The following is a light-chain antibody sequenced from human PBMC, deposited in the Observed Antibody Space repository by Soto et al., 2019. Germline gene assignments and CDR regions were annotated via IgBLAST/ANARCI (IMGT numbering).Light chain of an antibody. CDR1: LSVTSSY. V-gene: IGKV3-20*01. CDR2: GAS. CDR3: QQYGSSPRT. Sequence: EIVLTQSPGTLSLSPGERATLSCRASLSVTSSYLAWYQQKPGQAPRLLIYGASSRATGIPDRFSGSGSGTDSTLTISRLEPEDFAVYYCQQYGSSPRTFGQGTKVDIK. J-gene: IGKJ1*01.